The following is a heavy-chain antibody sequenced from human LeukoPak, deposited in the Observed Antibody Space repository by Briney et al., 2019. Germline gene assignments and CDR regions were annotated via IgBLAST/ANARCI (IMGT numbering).Heavy chain of an antibody. CDR1: GFTFSSYA. CDR3: AKGLTMIVVVMPFDY. J-gene: IGHJ4*02. CDR2: ISGSGGST. V-gene: IGHV3-23*01. D-gene: IGHD3-22*01. Sequence: GGSLRLSCAASGFTFSSYAMSWVRQAPGKGLEWVSAISGSGGSTYYADSVKGRFTISRDNSKNTLYLQMNSLRAEDTAVYYCAKGLTMIVVVMPFDYWGQGTLVTVSS.